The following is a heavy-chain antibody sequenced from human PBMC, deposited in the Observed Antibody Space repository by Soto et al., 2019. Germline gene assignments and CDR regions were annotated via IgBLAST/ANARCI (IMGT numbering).Heavy chain of an antibody. CDR1: GYTLTELS. CDR2: FDPEEAEI. CDR3: AGITMIVVGAYGMDV. V-gene: IGHV1-24*01. J-gene: IGHJ6*02. D-gene: IGHD3-22*01. Sequence: ASVKVSCKVSGYTLTELSMHWVRQAPGKGLEWMGGFDPEEAEIIYAQKFQGRVTMTEDTSTDTAYMELSNLRSEDTAVYYCAGITMIVVGAYGMDVWGQGTTVTSP.